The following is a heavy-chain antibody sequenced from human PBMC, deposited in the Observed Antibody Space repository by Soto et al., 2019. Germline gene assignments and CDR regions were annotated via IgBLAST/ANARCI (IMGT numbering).Heavy chain of an antibody. CDR3: ARVGVGWYFDL. D-gene: IGHD2-2*01. CDR2: IWYDGSNK. Sequence: QVQLVESGGGVVQPGRSLRLSCAASGFTFSSYGMHWVRQAPGKGLEWVAVIWYDGSNKYYADSVKGRFTISRDNSKNTRYLQMNSLRAEDTAVYYCARVGVGWYFDLWGRGTLVTVSS. J-gene: IGHJ2*01. V-gene: IGHV3-33*01. CDR1: GFTFSSYG.